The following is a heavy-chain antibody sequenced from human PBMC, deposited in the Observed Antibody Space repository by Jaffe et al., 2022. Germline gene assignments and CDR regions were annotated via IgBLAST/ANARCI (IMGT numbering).Heavy chain of an antibody. CDR2: ISSSSSTI. CDR1: GFTFSSYS. J-gene: IGHJ3*02. CDR3: ARTRTGYCTGGVCYLDAFDI. D-gene: IGHD2-8*02. Sequence: EVQLVESGGGLVQPGGSLRLSCAASGFTFSSYSMNWVRQAPGKGLEWVSYISSSSSTIYYADSVKGRFTISRDNAKNSLYLQMNSLRAEDTAVYYCARTRTGYCTGGVCYLDAFDIWGQGTMVTVSS. V-gene: IGHV3-48*01.